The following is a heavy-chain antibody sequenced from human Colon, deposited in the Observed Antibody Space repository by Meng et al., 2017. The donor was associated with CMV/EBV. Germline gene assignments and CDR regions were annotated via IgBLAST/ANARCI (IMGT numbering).Heavy chain of an antibody. CDR1: GFTFSDYY. CDR3: AKALYYYASGSYFDY. V-gene: IGHV3-11*04. CDR2: ISSSGSTI. J-gene: IGHJ4*02. D-gene: IGHD3-10*01. Sequence: GGSLRLSCAASGFTFSDYYMSWIRQAPGKGLEWVSYISSSGSTIYYADSVKGRFTISRDNAKNSLYLQMNSLRAEDTAVYYCAKALYYYASGSYFDYWGQGTLVTVSS.